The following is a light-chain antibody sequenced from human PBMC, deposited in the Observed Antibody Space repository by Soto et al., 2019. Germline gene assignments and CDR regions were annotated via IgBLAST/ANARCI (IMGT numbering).Light chain of an antibody. CDR1: SSDVGGYNY. J-gene: IGLJ1*01. Sequence: QSVLTQPASVSGSPGQSITISCTGTSSDVGGYNYVSRYQQHPGKAPKLMIYDVSNRPSGVSYRFSGSKSGNTASLTISGLQAEDEADYYCSSYTSSSTRVFGTGTKLTVL. CDR2: DVS. CDR3: SSYTSSSTRV. V-gene: IGLV2-14*01.